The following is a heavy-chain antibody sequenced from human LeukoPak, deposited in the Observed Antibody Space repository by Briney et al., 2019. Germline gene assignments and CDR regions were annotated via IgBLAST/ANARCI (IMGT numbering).Heavy chain of an antibody. CDR2: IKSKTDGGTT. D-gene: IGHD2-15*01. J-gene: IGHJ4*02. Sequence: KPGGSLRLSCAASGFTVSSNDMSWVRQAPGKGLEWVGRIKSKTDGGTTDYAAPVKGRFTISRDDSKNTLYLQMNSLKTEDTAVYYCTTEYCSGGSCYPYWGQGTLVTVSS. CDR1: GFTVSSND. CDR3: TTEYCSGGSCYPY. V-gene: IGHV3-15*01.